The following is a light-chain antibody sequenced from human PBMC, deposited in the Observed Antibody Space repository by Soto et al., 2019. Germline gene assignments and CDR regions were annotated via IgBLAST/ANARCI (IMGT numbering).Light chain of an antibody. CDR1: QSLLHSNGYNY. CDR3: MQGLQTPPI. V-gene: IGKV2-28*01. Sequence: EIVMTQSPLSLPVTPGEPASISCRSSQSLLHSNGYNYLDWYLQKPGQSPQVLIYLGSNRASGVPDRFSGSGSGTDFTLKISRVEAEDDGIYYCMQGLQTPPIFGPGTKVDIK. J-gene: IGKJ3*01. CDR2: LGS.